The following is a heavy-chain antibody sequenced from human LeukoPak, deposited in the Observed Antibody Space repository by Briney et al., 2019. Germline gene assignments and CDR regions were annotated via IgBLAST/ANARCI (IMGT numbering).Heavy chain of an antibody. CDR1: GASLTIYY. Sequence: SETLSLTCSVSGASLTIYYWNWIRQPAGKGLEWIGRYASGTATHNPSLKSQFSMSIDTSKNQISLKLTSVTAADTAVYYCATGDHSFDNWGQGTLVTVTP. CDR3: ATGDHSFDN. D-gene: IGHD7-27*01. J-gene: IGHJ4*02. CDR2: YASGTA. V-gene: IGHV4-4*07.